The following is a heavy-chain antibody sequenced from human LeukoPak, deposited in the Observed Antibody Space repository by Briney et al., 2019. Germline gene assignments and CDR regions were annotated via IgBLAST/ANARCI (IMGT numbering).Heavy chain of an antibody. CDR3: ARRVYSSGWYVINWFDP. J-gene: IGHJ5*02. Sequence: SETLSLTCAVYGGSFSGYYWSWIRQPPGKGLEWIGEINHSGSTNYNPSLKSRVTISVDTSKNQFSLKLSSVTAADTAVYYCARRVYSSGWYVINWFDPWGQGTLVTVSS. D-gene: IGHD6-19*01. V-gene: IGHV4-34*01. CDR1: GGSFSGYY. CDR2: INHSGST.